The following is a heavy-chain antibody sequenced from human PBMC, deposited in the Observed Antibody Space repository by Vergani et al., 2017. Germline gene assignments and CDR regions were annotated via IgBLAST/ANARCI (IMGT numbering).Heavy chain of an antibody. CDR1: GFTFNQYG. CDR3: ARDLRFLYNRFDP. CDR2: TWYDGNNK. Sequence: QVQLVESGGGVVQPGRSLRLSCAASGFTFNQYGMHWVRQAPGKGLEWVAVTWYDGNNKQYADSVKGRFTISRDNFKSTMYLQMNSLRDEDTGVYYCARDLRFLYNRFDPWGQGTLVTVSS. V-gene: IGHV3-33*01. D-gene: IGHD1-14*01. J-gene: IGHJ5*02.